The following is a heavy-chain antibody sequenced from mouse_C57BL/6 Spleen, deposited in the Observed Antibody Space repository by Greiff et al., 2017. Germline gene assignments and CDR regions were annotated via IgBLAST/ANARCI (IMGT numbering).Heavy chain of an antibody. CDR1: GYAFTNYL. CDR3: AIGEYYGSSDY. D-gene: IGHD1-1*01. V-gene: IGHV1-54*01. Sequence: VQLQQSGAELVRPGTSVKVSCKASGYAFTNYLIEWVKQRPGQGLEWIGVINPGSGGTNYNEKFKGKATLTADKSSSTAYMQLSSLTSEDSAVYFCAIGEYYGSSDYWGQGTTLTVSS. J-gene: IGHJ2*01. CDR2: INPGSGGT.